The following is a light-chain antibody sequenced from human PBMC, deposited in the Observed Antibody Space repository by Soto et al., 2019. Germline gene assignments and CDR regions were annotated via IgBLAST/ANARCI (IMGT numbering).Light chain of an antibody. J-gene: IGKJ1*01. Sequence: EIVLTQSPGTLSVSPGERATLSCRASQTISSNYLAWYQQKPGQAPSLLIYATSSRATGIPDRFSGSGSGTDFTLTISRLELEDSAIYYCQQYVSWTFGQGTKVEIK. V-gene: IGKV3-20*01. CDR1: QTISSNY. CDR2: ATS. CDR3: QQYVSWT.